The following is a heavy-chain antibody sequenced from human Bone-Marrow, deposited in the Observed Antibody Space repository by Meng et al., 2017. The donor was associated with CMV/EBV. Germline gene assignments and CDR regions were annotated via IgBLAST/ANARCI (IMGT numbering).Heavy chain of an antibody. V-gene: IGHV3-21*01. CDR2: ISSSSSYI. D-gene: IGHD3-3*01. J-gene: IGHJ4*02. Sequence: GESLKISCAASGFTFSSYSMNWVRQAPGKGLEWVSSISSSSSYIYYADSVKGRFTISRDNAKNSLYLQMNSLRAEDTAVYYCARDTSERYSDFWSGYYDYWGQGTLVTVSS. CDR3: ARDTSERYSDFWSGYYDY. CDR1: GFTFSSYS.